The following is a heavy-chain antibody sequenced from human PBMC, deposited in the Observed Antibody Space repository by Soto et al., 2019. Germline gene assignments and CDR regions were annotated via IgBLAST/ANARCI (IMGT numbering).Heavy chain of an antibody. CDR2: ISSNGGST. D-gene: IGHD3-9*01. V-gene: IGHV3-64*01. Sequence: GGSLRLSCAASGFTFSSYAMHWVRQAPGKGLEYVSAISSNGGSTYYANSVKGRFTISRDNSKNTLYLQMGSLRAEDMAVYYCARDDYDILTGYYSYYMDVWGKGTTVTVSS. J-gene: IGHJ6*03. CDR3: ARDDYDILTGYYSYYMDV. CDR1: GFTFSSYA.